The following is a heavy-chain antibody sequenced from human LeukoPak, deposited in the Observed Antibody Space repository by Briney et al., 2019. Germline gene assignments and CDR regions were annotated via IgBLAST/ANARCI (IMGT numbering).Heavy chain of an antibody. CDR1: GGTFSSYA. CDR2: IIPIFGTA. Sequence: GASVQVSCKASGGTFSSYAIIWVRQAPGQGLEWMGGIIPIFGTANYAQKFQGRVTITADESTSTAYMELSSLRSEDTAVYYCARGPPVPAAYSYYYGMDVWGQGTTVTVSS. D-gene: IGHD2-2*01. V-gene: IGHV1-69*13. J-gene: IGHJ6*02. CDR3: ARGPPVPAAYSYYYGMDV.